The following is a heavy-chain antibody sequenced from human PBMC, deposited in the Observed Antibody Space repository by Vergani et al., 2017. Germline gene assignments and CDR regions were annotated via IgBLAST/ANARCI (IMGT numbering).Heavy chain of an antibody. J-gene: IGHJ4*02. D-gene: IGHD6-19*01. V-gene: IGHV3-33*01. CDR2: IWYDGSNK. Sequence: QVQLVESGGGLVKPGGSLRLSCAASGFTFSSYGMHWVRQAPGKGLEWVAVIWYDGSNKYYADSVKGRFTISRDNSKNTLYLQMNSLRAEDTAVYYCARGSRQWLVGKGDPEAQVYYFDYWGQGTLVTVSS. CDR1: GFTFSSYG. CDR3: ARGSRQWLVGKGDPEAQVYYFDY.